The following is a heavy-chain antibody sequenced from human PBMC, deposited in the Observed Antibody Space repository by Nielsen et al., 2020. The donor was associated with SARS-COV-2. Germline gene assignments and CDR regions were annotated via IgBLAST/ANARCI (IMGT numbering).Heavy chain of an antibody. D-gene: IGHD5-18*01. Sequence: GESLKISCAASGFSFSNFGMHWVRQAPGTGLEWVAFIRYDGSNKDYADSVKGRFTISRDNSKNTLYLQMNSLRAEGTAVYYCAKAGYTYGYSLDYFGFWGQGSLVTVSS. J-gene: IGHJ4*02. CDR3: AKAGYTYGYSLDYFGF. CDR2: IRYDGSNK. CDR1: GFSFSNFG. V-gene: IGHV3-30*02.